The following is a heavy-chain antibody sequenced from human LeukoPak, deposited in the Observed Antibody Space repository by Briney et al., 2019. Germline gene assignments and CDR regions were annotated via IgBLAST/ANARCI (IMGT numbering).Heavy chain of an antibody. CDR2: ISGSGGST. D-gene: IGHD2-2*01. CDR3: AKVTSVSTGRPYDY. J-gene: IGHJ4*02. V-gene: IGHV3-23*01. Sequence: PGGSLRLSCAASGFTFSSYAMSWVRQAPGKGLEWVSAISGSGGSTYYADSVKGRFTISRDNSKNTLYLQMNSLRAEDTAVYYCAKVTSVSTGRPYDYWGQGTLVTVSS. CDR1: GFTFSSYA.